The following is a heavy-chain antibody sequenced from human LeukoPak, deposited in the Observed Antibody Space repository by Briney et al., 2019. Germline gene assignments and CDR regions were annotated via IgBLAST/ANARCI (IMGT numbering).Heavy chain of an antibody. CDR2: ISYDGSNR. D-gene: IGHD6-19*01. Sequence: GGSLRLSCAASGFTFSSYGMHWVRQAPGKGLEWVAVISYDGSNRYYADSVKGRFTISRDNSKDTLYLQMNSLRAEDTAVYYCAKDSNPPRGLDYYYYYGMDVWGKGTTVTVSS. J-gene: IGHJ6*04. CDR3: AKDSNPPRGLDYYYYYGMDV. V-gene: IGHV3-30*18. CDR1: GFTFSSYG.